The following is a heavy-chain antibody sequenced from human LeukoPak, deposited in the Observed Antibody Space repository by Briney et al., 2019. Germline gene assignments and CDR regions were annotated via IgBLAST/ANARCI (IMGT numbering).Heavy chain of an antibody. D-gene: IGHD3-22*01. J-gene: IGHJ3*02. Sequence: SGTLSLTCAVSGGSISSSNWWNWVRQPPGKGLEWIGEIYHSGSTNYNPSLKSRDTISVDKSKNQFSLKLSSVTAADTAVYYCARMIVVVYDAFDIWGQGTMVTVSS. CDR2: IYHSGST. CDR1: GGSISSSNW. CDR3: ARMIVVVYDAFDI. V-gene: IGHV4-4*02.